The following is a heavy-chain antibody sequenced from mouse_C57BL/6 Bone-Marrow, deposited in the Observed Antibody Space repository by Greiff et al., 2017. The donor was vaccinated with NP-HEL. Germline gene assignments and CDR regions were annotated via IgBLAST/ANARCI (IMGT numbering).Heavy chain of an antibody. V-gene: IGHV6-6*01. Sequence: EVKLMESGGGLVQPGGSMKLSCAASGFTFSDAWMDWVRQSPEKGLEWVAEIRNKANNHATYYAESVKGRFTISRDDSKSSVYLQMNSLRAEDTGIYYCTRGLRLRRGAMDYWGQGTSVTVSS. CDR2: IRNKANNHAT. CDR3: TRGLRLRRGAMDY. CDR1: GFTFSDAW. D-gene: IGHD2-4*01. J-gene: IGHJ4*01.